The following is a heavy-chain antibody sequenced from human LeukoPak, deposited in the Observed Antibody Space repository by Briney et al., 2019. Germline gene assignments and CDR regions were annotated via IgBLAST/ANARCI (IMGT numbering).Heavy chain of an antibody. Sequence: GGSLRLSCTASGCRFSDHQMSWLRKAPGQGPEWLSYIRGSGDFVNYADSVKGRFTVSRDNAKNSLFLQMNSLRVEDTAVYYGARGGLATPFEYWGQGTLVTVSS. J-gene: IGHJ4*02. CDR3: ARGGLATPFEY. V-gene: IGHV3-11*01. D-gene: IGHD5-12*01. CDR2: IRGSGDFV. CDR1: GCRFSDHQ.